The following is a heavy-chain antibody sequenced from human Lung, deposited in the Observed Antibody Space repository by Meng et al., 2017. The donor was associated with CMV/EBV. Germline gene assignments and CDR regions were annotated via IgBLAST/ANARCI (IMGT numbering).Heavy chain of an antibody. J-gene: IGHJ4*02. V-gene: IGHV3-20*04. D-gene: IGHD4-11*01. CDR3: ARGLMDYSNYGFPQLPRTQTFDY. CDR1: GFTFDDYV. CDR2: INWNGGST. Sequence: GGSLRLSCAASGFTFDDYVMSWVRQAPGKGLEWVSGINWNGGSTGYADSVKGRFTISRDNAKNSLYLQMNSLRAEDTAVYYCARGLMDYSNYGFPQLPRTQTFDYWGQGTLVTVSS.